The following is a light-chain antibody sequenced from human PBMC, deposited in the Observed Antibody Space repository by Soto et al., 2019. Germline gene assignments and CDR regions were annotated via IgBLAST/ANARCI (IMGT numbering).Light chain of an antibody. CDR3: QQCYSHPLT. Sequence: IRMTQSPSSLSASTGDRVTITCRASQGINSYLAWYQQKPGKAPKLLIFGASTLQSGVPSRFSGSGSGTEFTLTISALQSEDFATYHCQQCYSHPLTFGQGTKVEIK. V-gene: IGKV1-8*01. CDR2: GAS. J-gene: IGKJ1*01. CDR1: QGINSY.